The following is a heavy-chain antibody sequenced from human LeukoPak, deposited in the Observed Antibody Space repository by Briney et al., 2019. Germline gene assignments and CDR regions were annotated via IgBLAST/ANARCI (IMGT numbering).Heavy chain of an antibody. CDR1: GFPFTNAW. CDR3: TTLTVTTSIDY. D-gene: IGHD4-17*01. V-gene: IGHV3-15*01. Sequence: GGSLRLSCAASGFPFTNAWMSWVRQAPGKGLEWVGRIKSKTDGGTTDYAAPVKGRFTISRDDSKNTLYLQMNSLKTEDTAVYYCTTLTVTTSIDYWGQGTLVTVSS. J-gene: IGHJ4*02. CDR2: IKSKTDGGTT.